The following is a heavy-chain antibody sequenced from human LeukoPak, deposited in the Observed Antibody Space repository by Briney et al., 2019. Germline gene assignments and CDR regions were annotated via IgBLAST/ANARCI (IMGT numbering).Heavy chain of an antibody. Sequence: ASVKVSCKASGYTFTGYYMHWVRQAPGQGLEWMGWINPNSGGTNSAQKFQGRVTMTRDTSISTAYMELSRLRSDDTAVYYCARELLPSPARGAGYYYYYYMDVWGKGTTVTVSS. CDR2: INPNSGGT. J-gene: IGHJ6*03. D-gene: IGHD3-10*01. V-gene: IGHV1-2*02. CDR1: GYTFTGYY. CDR3: ARELLPSPARGAGYYYYYYMDV.